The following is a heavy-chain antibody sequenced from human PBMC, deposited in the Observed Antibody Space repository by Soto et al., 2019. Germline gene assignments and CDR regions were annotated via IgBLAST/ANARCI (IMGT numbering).Heavy chain of an antibody. J-gene: IGHJ4*02. CDR2: IYYSGGT. V-gene: IGHV4-31*03. CDR1: GGSIRSGGYY. CDR3: GTMHDYGDYAPFDN. Sequence: QVKLQESGPGLVKPSQTLSLSCTVSGGSIRSGGYYWSWIRQHPGKGLEWIGYIYYSGGTDYNPSLKSRVTMSRDTSKNQFSLRLTAATAADTAVYFCGTMHDYGDYAPFDNWGQGTLVTVAT. D-gene: IGHD4-17*01.